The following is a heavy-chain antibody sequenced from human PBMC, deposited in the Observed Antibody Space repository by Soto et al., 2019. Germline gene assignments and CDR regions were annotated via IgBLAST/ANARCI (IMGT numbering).Heavy chain of an antibody. V-gene: IGHV4-59*01. CDR2: IYYSGST. J-gene: IGHJ4*02. D-gene: IGHD3-9*01. Sequence: PSETLSLTCTVSGVSITSYYWSWIRQPPGKGLEWIGYIYYSGSTNYNPSLKSRVTISVDTPKKQLSLTLSSVTAADTAVYYCVRVTGYYMDQIDYWGQGTLVTVSS. CDR1: GVSITSYY. CDR3: VRVTGYYMDQIDY.